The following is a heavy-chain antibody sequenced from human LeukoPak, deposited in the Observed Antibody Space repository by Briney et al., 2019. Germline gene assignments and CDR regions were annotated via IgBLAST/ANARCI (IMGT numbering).Heavy chain of an antibody. V-gene: IGHV3-64D*09. Sequence: GGSLRLSCSASGFTFSSYAMHWVRQAPGKGLEYVSAISSNGGSTYYADSVKGRFTISRDNSKNTLYLQMSSLRAEDTAVYYCVKCSSSWHGFFDYWGQGTLVTVSS. CDR1: GFTFSSYA. CDR3: VKCSSSWHGFFDY. J-gene: IGHJ4*02. D-gene: IGHD6-13*01. CDR2: ISSNGGST.